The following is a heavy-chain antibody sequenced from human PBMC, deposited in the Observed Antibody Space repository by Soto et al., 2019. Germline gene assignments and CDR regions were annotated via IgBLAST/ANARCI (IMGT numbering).Heavy chain of an antibody. V-gene: IGHV5-10-1*01. CDR2: IDPSDSYT. Sequence: PGESLKISCKGSGYSFTSYWISWVRQMPGQGLEWMGRIDPSDSYTNYSPSFQGHVTISADKSISTAYLQWSSLKASDTAMYYCARQGPYYYYYGMDVWGQGTTVTVSS. J-gene: IGHJ6*02. CDR3: ARQGPYYYYYGMDV. CDR1: GYSFTSYW.